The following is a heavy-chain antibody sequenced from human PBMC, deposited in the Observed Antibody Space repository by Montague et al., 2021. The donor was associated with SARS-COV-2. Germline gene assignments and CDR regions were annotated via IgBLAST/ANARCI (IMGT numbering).Heavy chain of an antibody. Sequence: SETLSLTCTVSDGSVISTYPHWHWVRQSPGRGLEWIGGHLFHIDTADYNASLRSRVTISVDTSKNQFSLKLTPVTAADTAVYYCTRGIDSYKTGYWGQGIQVTVSS. J-gene: IGHJ4*02. CDR2: LFHIDTA. D-gene: IGHD6-13*01. CDR3: TRGIDSYKTGY. CDR1: DGSVISTYPH. V-gene: IGHV4-61*01.